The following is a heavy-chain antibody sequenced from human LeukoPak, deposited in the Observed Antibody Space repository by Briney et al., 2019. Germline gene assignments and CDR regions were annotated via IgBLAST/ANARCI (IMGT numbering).Heavy chain of an antibody. CDR3: ARANFLYCSSSSCLFDY. V-gene: IGHV1-2*02. CDR2: INPNDGDT. D-gene: IGHD2-2*01. CDR1: GYTFTDYY. Sequence: ASVKVSCKASGYTFTDYYMHWVRQAPEQGFEWMGWINPNDGDTYYAQKFQGRDTMTRDTSINTAHMEVSRLRSDDTAVYYCARANFLYCSSSSCLFDYWGQGTLVTVSS. J-gene: IGHJ4*02.